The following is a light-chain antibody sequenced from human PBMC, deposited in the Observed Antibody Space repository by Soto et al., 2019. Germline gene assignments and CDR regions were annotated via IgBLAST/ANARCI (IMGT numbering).Light chain of an antibody. Sequence: DIQMTQSPSSLSASVGDRVTITCRTSQGINSYLAWYQQKPGKVPKLLIYLASTLQSGVPSRFSGCGSGTEFTLTISSLQPEDDATYYCQKYDSAPYTFGQGTKL. CDR3: QKYDSAPYT. V-gene: IGKV1-27*01. CDR1: QGINSY. J-gene: IGKJ2*01. CDR2: LAS.